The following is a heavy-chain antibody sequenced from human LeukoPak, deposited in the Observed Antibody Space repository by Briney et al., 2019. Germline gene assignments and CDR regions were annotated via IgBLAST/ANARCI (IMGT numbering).Heavy chain of an antibody. V-gene: IGHV4-4*07. CDR2: IYTSGST. J-gene: IGHJ4*02. CDR3: ARENYDMLTGYSYFDY. Sequence: PSETLSLTCTVSGGSLSSYYWSWIRQPAGKGLEWIGRIYTSGSTNYKPSLISRVTTSLDKTKHQFSLKLRYVPAADPAVDYCARENYDMLTGYSYFDYWGQGTLVTVSS. D-gene: IGHD3-9*01. CDR1: GGSLSSYY.